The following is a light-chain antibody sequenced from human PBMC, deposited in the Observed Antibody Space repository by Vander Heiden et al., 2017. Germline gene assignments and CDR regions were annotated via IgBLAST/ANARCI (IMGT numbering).Light chain of an antibody. J-gene: IGLJ1*01. Sequence: QSALTQPTSVSGSPGQSIAISCTGTSSDVGAYNYVSWYQQHPGKVPKLIIYEVTQRPSGVSNRFSGSKSGNTASLTISGLQAEDEADYYCSSYTRSSTGVFGTGTKVTGL. CDR3: SSYTRSSTGV. CDR2: EVT. CDR1: SSDVGAYNY. V-gene: IGLV2-14*01.